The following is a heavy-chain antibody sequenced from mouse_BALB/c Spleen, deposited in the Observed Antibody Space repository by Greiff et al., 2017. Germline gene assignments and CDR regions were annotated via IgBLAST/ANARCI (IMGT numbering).Heavy chain of an antibody. D-gene: IGHD2-14*01. V-gene: IGHV1-77*01. CDR1: GYTFTDYV. CDR2: IYPGSGST. CDR3: ARSGAYYRYDDAMDY. J-gene: IGHJ4*01. Sequence: QVQLKESGPELVKPGASVKMSCKASGYTFTDYVISWVKQRTGQGLEWIGEIYPGSGSTYYNEKFKGKATLTADKSSNTAYMQLSSLTSEDSAVYFCARSGAYYRYDDAMDYWGQGTSVTVSS.